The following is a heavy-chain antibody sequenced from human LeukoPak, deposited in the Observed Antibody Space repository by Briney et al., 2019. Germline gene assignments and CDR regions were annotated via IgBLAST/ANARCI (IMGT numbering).Heavy chain of an antibody. J-gene: IGHJ4*02. V-gene: IGHV4-38-2*01. CDR2: IYHGGSS. Sequence: SETLSLTCSVSDYSISSNYYWGWIRQPPGKGLEWIGIIYHGGSSFYNPSLKSRVTISLDTSKNQFSLKLTSVTAADTAVYYCARRHWGPIDYWGQGTLVTVSS. CDR1: DYSISSNYY. CDR3: ARRHWGPIDY. D-gene: IGHD7-27*01.